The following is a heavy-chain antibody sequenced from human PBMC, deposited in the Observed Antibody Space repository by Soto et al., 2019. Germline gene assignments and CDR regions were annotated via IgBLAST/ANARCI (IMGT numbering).Heavy chain of an antibody. CDR3: ARSNSGSSRAFDI. Sequence: PSETLSLTCIVSGDSLSRNYWSWLRQSPGKGLDWIGYIYDSGSTDYNPSLKSRVTISLDTSNNQFSLRLSSVTAADTAVYYCARSNSGSSRAFDIWGQGTMVPSPQ. CDR2: IYDSGST. D-gene: IGHD6-6*01. J-gene: IGHJ3*02. CDR1: GDSLSRNY. V-gene: IGHV4-59*13.